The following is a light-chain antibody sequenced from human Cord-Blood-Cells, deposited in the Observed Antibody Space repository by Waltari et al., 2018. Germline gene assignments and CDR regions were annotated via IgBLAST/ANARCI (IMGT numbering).Light chain of an antibody. CDR3: SSYTSSSTYV. Sequence: QSALTQPASVSGSPGQSITTSCPGTSSDAGGYTYVSWYQQHPGKAPKLMIYDVSSRPSGVSNRFSGSKSGNTASLTISGLQAEDEADYYCSSYTSSSTYVFGTGTKVTVL. J-gene: IGLJ1*01. CDR1: SSDAGGYTY. V-gene: IGLV2-14*01. CDR2: DVS.